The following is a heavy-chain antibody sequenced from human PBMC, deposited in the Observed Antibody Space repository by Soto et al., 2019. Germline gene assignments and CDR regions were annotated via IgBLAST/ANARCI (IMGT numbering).Heavy chain of an antibody. Sequence: EVQLVESGGGLVQPGGSLRLSSAASGFTFSSYWMHWVRQTPGEGLVWVSRIKSDGSSTSYADSVKGRFTISRDNAKNTLYLEMNSLRAEDTAVYYCARGGPYYQYYYGMDVWGQGTTVTVSS. V-gene: IGHV3-74*01. CDR3: ARGGPYYQYYYGMDV. D-gene: IGHD6-25*01. J-gene: IGHJ6*02. CDR2: IKSDGSST. CDR1: GFTFSSYW.